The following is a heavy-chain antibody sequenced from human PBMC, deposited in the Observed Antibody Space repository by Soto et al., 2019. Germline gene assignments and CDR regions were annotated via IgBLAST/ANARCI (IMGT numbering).Heavy chain of an antibody. D-gene: IGHD3-16*02. J-gene: IGHJ4*02. CDR3: ARAPTNYDYVWGSYRFDY. CDR2: IIPIFGTA. CDR1: GGTFSSYA. V-gene: IGHV1-69*13. Sequence: SVKVSFKASGGTFSSYAISWVRQAPGQGLEWMGRIIPIFGTANYAQKFQGRVTITADESTSTAYMELSSLRSEDTALFYCARAPTNYDYVWGSYRFDYWGQGTLVTVSS.